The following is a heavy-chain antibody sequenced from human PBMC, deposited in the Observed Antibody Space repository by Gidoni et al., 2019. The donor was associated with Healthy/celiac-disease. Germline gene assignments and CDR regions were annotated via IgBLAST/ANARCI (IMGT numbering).Heavy chain of an antibody. CDR1: GFPFDDSA. V-gene: IGHV3-9*01. Sequence: EVQLVESGGGLVQPGRSLRLSCAASGFPFDDSAMHWVRQAPGKGLEWVSGISWNSGSIGYADSVKGRFTISRDNAKNSLYLQMNSLRAEDTALYYCAKDIAYYYGSGSYFDYWGQGTLVTVSS. CDR3: AKDIAYYYGSGSYFDY. J-gene: IGHJ4*02. CDR2: ISWNSGSI. D-gene: IGHD3-10*01.